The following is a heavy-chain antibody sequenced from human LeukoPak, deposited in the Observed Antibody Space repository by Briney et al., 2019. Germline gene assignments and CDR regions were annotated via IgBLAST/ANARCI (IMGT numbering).Heavy chain of an antibody. CDR1: GGSISSSSYY. J-gene: IGHJ2*01. D-gene: IGHD6-19*01. CDR3: AKREAVANWYFDL. CDR2: IYYSGTT. Sequence: PSETLSLTCTVSGGSISSSSYYWGWIRQPPGRGLEWIGSIYYSGTTYYNPSLKSRVTISIDTSKNQFSLKLSSVTAADTAVYYCAKREAVANWYFDLWGRGTLVTVSS. V-gene: IGHV4-39*07.